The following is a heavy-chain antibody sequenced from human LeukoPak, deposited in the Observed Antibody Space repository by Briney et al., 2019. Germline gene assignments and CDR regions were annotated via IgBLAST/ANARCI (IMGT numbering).Heavy chain of an antibody. J-gene: IGHJ4*02. Sequence: GGSLRLSCAASGFTLSNFGMHWVRQAPGKGLEWVTAILYDGTTKYCADSVRGRFTISRDNSKNALYLQMNSLKTEDTAVYYCTRELNYYDSSGYGYWGQGTLVTVSS. CDR1: GFTLSNFG. CDR3: TRELNYYDSSGYGY. D-gene: IGHD3-22*01. CDR2: ILYDGTTK. V-gene: IGHV3-30*03.